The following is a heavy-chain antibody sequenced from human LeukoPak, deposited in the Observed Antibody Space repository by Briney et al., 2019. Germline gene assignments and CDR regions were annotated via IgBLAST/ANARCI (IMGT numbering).Heavy chain of an antibody. CDR2: IYYTGGT. CDR1: GGSVSSGSYY. J-gene: IGHJ4*02. Sequence: SETLSLTCTVSGGSVSSGSYYWSWIRQPPGKGLEWIGYIYYTGGTNYNPSLKSRVTILVDTSKNQFSLKLNSVTAADTAVYYCARGSPATNILWGQGTLVTVSS. V-gene: IGHV4-61*01. CDR3: ARGSPATNIL. D-gene: IGHD2-2*01.